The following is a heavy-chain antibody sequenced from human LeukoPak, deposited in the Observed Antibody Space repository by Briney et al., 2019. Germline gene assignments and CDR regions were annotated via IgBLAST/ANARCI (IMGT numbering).Heavy chain of an antibody. CDR3: ARAIVGATYDAFDI. D-gene: IGHD1-26*01. V-gene: IGHV1-8*01. Sequence: ASVKVSCKASGYTFTSYDINWVRQATGQGLEGMGWMNPNSGNTGYAQKFQGRVTMTRNTSISTAYMELSSLRSEDTAVYYCARAIVGATYDAFDIWGQGTMVTVSS. J-gene: IGHJ3*02. CDR2: MNPNSGNT. CDR1: GYTFTSYD.